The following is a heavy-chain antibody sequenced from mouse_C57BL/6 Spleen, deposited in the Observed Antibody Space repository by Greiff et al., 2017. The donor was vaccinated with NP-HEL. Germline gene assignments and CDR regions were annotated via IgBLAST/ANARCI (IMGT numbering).Heavy chain of an antibody. CDR1: GFSLTSYG. CDR3: ARVYGPYYAMDY. CDR2: IWGVGST. Sequence: VQLVESGPGLVAPSQSLSITCTVSGFSLTSYGVDWVRQSPGKGLEWLGVIWGVGSTNYNSALKSGLSISKDNSKSQVFLQMNSLQTDDTAMYYCARVYGPYYAMDYWGQGTSVTVSS. D-gene: IGHD1-1*02. V-gene: IGHV2-6*01. J-gene: IGHJ4*01.